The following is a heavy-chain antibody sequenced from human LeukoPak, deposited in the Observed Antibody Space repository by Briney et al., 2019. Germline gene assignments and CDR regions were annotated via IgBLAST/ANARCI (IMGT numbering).Heavy chain of an antibody. Sequence: SETLSLTCAVYGGSFSGYYWSWIRQPPGKGLEWIGEINHSGSTNYNPSLKSRVTISVDTSKNQFSLKLSSVTAADTAVYYCARMAVTTDDYRGQGTLVTVSS. CDR2: INHSGST. CDR3: ARMAVTTDDY. V-gene: IGHV4-34*01. CDR1: GGSFSGYY. J-gene: IGHJ4*02. D-gene: IGHD4-17*01.